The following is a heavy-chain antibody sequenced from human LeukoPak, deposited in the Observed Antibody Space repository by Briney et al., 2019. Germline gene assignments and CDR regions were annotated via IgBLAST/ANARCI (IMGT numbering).Heavy chain of an antibody. Sequence: GGSLRLSCAASGFTFTSYSINWVRQAPGKGLEWVSYISRDSSNIYYADSVKGRFTISRDNAKNSLYLQMNSLRDDDTAVYYCARESYWGSSSKGFDYRGQGTLGSVSS. CDR3: ARESYWGSSSKGFDY. CDR1: GFTFTSYS. J-gene: IGHJ4*02. D-gene: IGHD7-27*01. CDR2: ISRDSSNI. V-gene: IGHV3-48*02.